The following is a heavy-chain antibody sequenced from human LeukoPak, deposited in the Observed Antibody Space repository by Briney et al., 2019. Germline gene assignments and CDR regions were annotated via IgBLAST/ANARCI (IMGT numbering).Heavy chain of an antibody. CDR2: FDPEDGET. J-gene: IGHJ5*02. CDR3: ARIVYYYDSSGNWFDP. Sequence: ASVKVSCKVSGYTLTELSMHWVRQAPGKGLEWMGGFDPEDGETIYAQKFQGRVTMTEDTSTDTAYMELSSLRSEDTAVYYCARIVYYYDSSGNWFDPWGQGTLVTVSS. V-gene: IGHV1-24*01. D-gene: IGHD3-22*01. CDR1: GYTLTELS.